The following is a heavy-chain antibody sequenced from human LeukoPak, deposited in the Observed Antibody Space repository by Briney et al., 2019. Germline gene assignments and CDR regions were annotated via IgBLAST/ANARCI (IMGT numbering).Heavy chain of an antibody. CDR3: ARDRGGYCSGGSCYGLFDP. D-gene: IGHD2-15*01. Sequence: PSDTLSLTCAVYGGSFSGYYWSWIRQPPGKGLEWIGEINHSGSTNYNPSLKSRVTISVDTSKNQFSLKLSSVTAADTAVYYCARDRGGYCSGGSCYGLFDPWGQGTLVTVSS. V-gene: IGHV4-34*01. CDR1: GGSFSGYY. J-gene: IGHJ5*02. CDR2: INHSGST.